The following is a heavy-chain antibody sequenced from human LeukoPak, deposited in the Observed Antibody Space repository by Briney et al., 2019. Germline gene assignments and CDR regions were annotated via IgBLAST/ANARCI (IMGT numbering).Heavy chain of an antibody. V-gene: IGHV1-2*02. D-gene: IGHD6-6*01. CDR1: GYTFTGYY. Sequence: ASVKVSCKASGYTFTGYYMHWVRQAPGQGLEWMGWINPNTGGTNYAREFEGRVTMTRDTSISTAYMELSRLTSDDTAVYYCARDVFAEYTTHHRFDTWGQGTLVTVSS. CDR2: INPNTGGT. J-gene: IGHJ5*02. CDR3: ARDVFAEYTTHHRFDT.